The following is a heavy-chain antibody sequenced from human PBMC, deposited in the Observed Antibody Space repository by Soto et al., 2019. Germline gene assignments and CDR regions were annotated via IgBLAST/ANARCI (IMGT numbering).Heavy chain of an antibody. D-gene: IGHD4-4*01. CDR1: GGSFSGYY. CDR3: ASGAVTTWYYCYGMDV. J-gene: IGHJ6*02. V-gene: IGHV4-34*01. CDR2: INHSGST. Sequence: SETLSLTCAVYGGSFSGYYWSWIRQPPGKGLEWIGEINHSGSTNYNPSLKSRVTISVDTSKNQFSLKLSSVTAADTAVYYCASGAVTTWYYCYGMDVWGQGTTVTVSS.